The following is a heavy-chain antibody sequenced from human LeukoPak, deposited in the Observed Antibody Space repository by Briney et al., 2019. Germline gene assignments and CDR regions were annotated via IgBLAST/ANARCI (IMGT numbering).Heavy chain of an antibody. D-gene: IGHD3-22*01. CDR3: ARVRHDYYDSSGYLFDY. CDR2: ISSSSSYI. Sequence: GGSLRLSCAASGFTFSSYSMNWVRQAPGKGLEWVSSISSSSSYIYYADSVKGRFTISRDNAKNSLYLQMNSLRSEDTAVYYCARVRHDYYDSSGYLFDYWGQGTLVTVSS. V-gene: IGHV3-21*04. CDR1: GFTFSSYS. J-gene: IGHJ4*02.